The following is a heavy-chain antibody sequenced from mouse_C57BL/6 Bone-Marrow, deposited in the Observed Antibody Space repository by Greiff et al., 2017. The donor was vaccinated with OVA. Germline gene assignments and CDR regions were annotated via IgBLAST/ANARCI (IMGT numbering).Heavy chain of an antibody. CDR2: IYPSDGGT. D-gene: IGHD2-4*01. J-gene: IGHJ4*01. CDR1: GYTFTSYG. V-gene: IGHV1-85*01. Sequence: VKLLQPGPELVKPGASVKLSCKASGYTFTSYGIHWVKQRPGQGLEWIGWIYPSDGGTKYNEKFKGKATLTVDKSSSTAYMELHSLTSDDSAVYYCAAYDYSASYYVMEYWGQGTSVTVSS. CDR3: AAYDYSASYYVMEY.